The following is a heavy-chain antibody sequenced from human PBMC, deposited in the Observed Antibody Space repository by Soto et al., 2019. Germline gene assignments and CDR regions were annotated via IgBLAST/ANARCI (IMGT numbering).Heavy chain of an antibody. CDR1: GFTFSSYA. CDR2: ISGSGDST. CDR3: AKEMIAMVVAATANWFDP. V-gene: IGHV3-23*01. D-gene: IGHD2-15*01. J-gene: IGHJ5*02. Sequence: GGSLRLSCAASGFTFSSYAMSWVRQAPGKGLEWVSDISGSGDSTHHADSVKGRFTISRENSKNTLYLQMNSLRADDTAVYYCAKEMIAMVVAATANWFDPWGQGTLVTVSS.